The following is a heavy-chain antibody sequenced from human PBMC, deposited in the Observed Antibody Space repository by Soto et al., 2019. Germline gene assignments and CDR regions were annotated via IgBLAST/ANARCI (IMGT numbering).Heavy chain of an antibody. CDR2: IYYSGST. V-gene: IGHV4-39*01. Sequence: QLQLQESGPGLVKPSETLSLTCTVSGGSISSSSYYWGWIRQPPGKGLEWIGGIYYSGSTYYNPSLKSRVTISVDTSKNQFSLKLSSVTAADTAVYYCARHRGYCSSPSCYPDFDYWGQGTLVTVSS. D-gene: IGHD2-2*01. CDR3: ARHRGYCSSPSCYPDFDY. J-gene: IGHJ4*02. CDR1: GGSISSSSYY.